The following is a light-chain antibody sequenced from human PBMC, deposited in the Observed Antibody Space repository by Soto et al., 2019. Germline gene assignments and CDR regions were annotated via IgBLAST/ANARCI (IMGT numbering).Light chain of an antibody. CDR3: QQSYSTPWT. V-gene: IGKV1-39*01. CDR1: QSISNY. CDR2: AAS. J-gene: IGKJ1*01. Sequence: DIQMTQSPSSLSASVGDRVTIPCRASQSISNYLSWYQQIPGKAPKLLIYAASTLRSGVSSRFSGSGSGTDFTLTISSLQPEDFETYYCQQSYSTPWTFGQGTKVEIK.